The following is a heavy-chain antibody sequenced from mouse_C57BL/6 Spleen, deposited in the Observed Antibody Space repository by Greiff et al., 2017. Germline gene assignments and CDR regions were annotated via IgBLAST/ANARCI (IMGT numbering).Heavy chain of an antibody. Sequence: VQLQQSGAELARPGASVKLSCKASGYTFTSYGISWVKQRTGQGLEWIGESYPRSGNTYSNEKFKGKATLTADKSSSTAYMERRSLTSEASAFYFCARPSTAYWGQGTLVTVSA. CDR2: SYPRSGNT. CDR1: GYTFTSYG. D-gene: IGHD1-1*01. V-gene: IGHV1-81*01. CDR3: ARPSTAY. J-gene: IGHJ3*01.